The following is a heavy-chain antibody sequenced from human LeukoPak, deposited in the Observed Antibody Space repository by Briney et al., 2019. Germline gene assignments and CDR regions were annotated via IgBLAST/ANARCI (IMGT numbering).Heavy chain of an antibody. J-gene: IGHJ4*02. V-gene: IGHV3-48*03. Sequence: GGSLRLSCVASGFTFSSYEMTWVRQAPGKGLEWLSYISSSGSTIYYADSVKGRFTVSRDNSENTVYLQINTLRGEDAAVYYCAKPYPTLTTSGVLDNWGQGTLVTVSS. CDR1: GFTFSSYE. CDR3: AKPYPTLTTSGVLDN. CDR2: ISSSGSTI. D-gene: IGHD4-17*01.